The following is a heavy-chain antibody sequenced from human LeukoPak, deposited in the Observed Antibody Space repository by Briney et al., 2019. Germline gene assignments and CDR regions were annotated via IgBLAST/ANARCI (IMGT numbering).Heavy chain of an antibody. CDR1: GFTFSSYA. CDR3: AKVSGYYYVGPYGMDV. Sequence: GGSLRPSCAASGFTFSSYAMSWVRQAPGKGLEWVSGISGSGGSTNYADSVKGRFTISRDTSKNTLYLQMNSLRAEDTAVYYCAKVSGYYYVGPYGMDVWGQGTTVTVSS. V-gene: IGHV3-23*01. J-gene: IGHJ6*02. D-gene: IGHD3-22*01. CDR2: ISGSGGST.